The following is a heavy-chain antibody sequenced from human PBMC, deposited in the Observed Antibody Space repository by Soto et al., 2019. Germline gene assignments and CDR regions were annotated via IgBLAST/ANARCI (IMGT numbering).Heavy chain of an antibody. Sequence: EVQLVESGGGLVKPGGSRRLSCAASGFTFNTAWMNWVRQAPGEGLEWVGRIKTSADGGATDYAAPVQGRFTISRDDSKNALYLHMYSLRTEDTAVYYCTTGSVEGVWGQGTTVTVSS. V-gene: IGHV3-15*07. CDR3: TTGSVEGV. D-gene: IGHD2-15*01. CDR1: GFTFNTAW. CDR2: IKTSADGGAT. J-gene: IGHJ6*02.